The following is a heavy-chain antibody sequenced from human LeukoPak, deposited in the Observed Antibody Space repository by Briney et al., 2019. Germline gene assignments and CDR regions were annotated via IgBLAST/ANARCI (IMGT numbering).Heavy chain of an antibody. CDR2: ISSDGTTT. CDR3: AGRWSFDY. J-gene: IGHJ4*02. D-gene: IGHD2-15*01. CDR1: GFTFSNDW. V-gene: IGHV3-74*01. Sequence: GGSLRHSCAVSGFTFSNDWMLWVRRATGKGVVWVSRISSDGTTTNYVDSVKGRFTISRDNAKNTLYLQMDSLRAEDTAVYYCAGRWSFDYWGQGTLVTVSS.